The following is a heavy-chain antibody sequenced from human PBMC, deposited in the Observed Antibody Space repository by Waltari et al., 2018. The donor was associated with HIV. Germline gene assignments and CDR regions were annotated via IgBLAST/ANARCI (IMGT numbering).Heavy chain of an antibody. CDR1: GFTLSSSS. CDR3: ARVGSQGAFDI. CDR2: ISYGGGGTT. J-gene: IGHJ3*02. Sequence: EVLLVESGEGLVQPGGSLGLSCAASGFTLSSSSMHWVRQSPGRGLEYVSAISYGGGGTTYYADSVKDRFTISRDNSKNTLYLQMGSLRAEDMAVYYCARVGSQGAFDIWGQGTMVTVSS. D-gene: IGHD3-10*01. V-gene: IGHV3-64*02.